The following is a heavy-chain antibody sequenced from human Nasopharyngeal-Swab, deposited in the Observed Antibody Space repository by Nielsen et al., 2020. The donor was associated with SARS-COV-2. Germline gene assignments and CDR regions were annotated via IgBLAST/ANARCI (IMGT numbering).Heavy chain of an antibody. J-gene: IGHJ4*02. Sequence: GGSLRLSCVVSGLTFSSYEMNWVRQAPGKGLEWVSHISRFAGTIWYADSVKGRFTISRDNAKNSRYLQMNSLTADDTGVYYCTTDDPGIREFAHWGQGTLVTVSS. CDR1: GLTFSSYE. D-gene: IGHD3-10*01. V-gene: IGHV3-48*03. CDR2: ISRFAGTI. CDR3: TTDDPGIREFAH.